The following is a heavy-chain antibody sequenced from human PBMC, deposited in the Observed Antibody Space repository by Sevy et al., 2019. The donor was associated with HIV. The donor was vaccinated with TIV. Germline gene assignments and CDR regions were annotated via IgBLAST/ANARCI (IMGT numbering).Heavy chain of an antibody. V-gene: IGHV4-34*01. CDR1: GGPFSGYF. Sequence: SETLSLTCAVYGGPFSGYFWCWIRQPPGKGLEWIGEINHSGSTNYNPSLKSRVTISIDTSKNQFSLNLRSVTAADTAVYYCARGRPNYYFYAMDVWGQGTTVTVSS. CDR2: INHSGST. CDR3: ARGRPNYYFYAMDV. J-gene: IGHJ6*02.